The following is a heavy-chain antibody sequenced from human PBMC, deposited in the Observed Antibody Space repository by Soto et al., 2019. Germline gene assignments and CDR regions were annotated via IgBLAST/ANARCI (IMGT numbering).Heavy chain of an antibody. CDR3: AKDRRIAAAGYYYGMDV. CDR1: GFTFDDYA. D-gene: IGHD6-13*01. CDR2: ISWNSGSI. J-gene: IGHJ6*02. V-gene: IGHV3-9*01. Sequence: SLRLSCAASGFTFDDYAMHWVRQAPGKGLEWVSGISWNSGSIGYADSVKGRFTISRDNAKNSLYLQINSLRAEDTALYYCAKDRRIAAAGYYYGMDVWGQGTTVTVSS.